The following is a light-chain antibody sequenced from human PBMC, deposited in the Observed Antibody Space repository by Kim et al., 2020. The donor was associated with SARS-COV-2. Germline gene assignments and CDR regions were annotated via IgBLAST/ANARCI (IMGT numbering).Light chain of an antibody. CDR1: TSNIGTNL. V-gene: IGLV1-44*01. Sequence: PGQRVTISCSGSTSNIGTNLVSWYQQLPGTAPKLLIYSANPRPSGVPDRFSASKSGTSASLAISGLQSEDEADYYCAAWDASLRVVFGGGTQLTIL. CDR2: SAN. J-gene: IGLJ2*01. CDR3: AAWDASLRVV.